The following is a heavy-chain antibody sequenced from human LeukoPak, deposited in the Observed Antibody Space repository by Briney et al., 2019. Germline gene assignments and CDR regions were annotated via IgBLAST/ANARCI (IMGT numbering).Heavy chain of an antibody. CDR1: GFTFSSYS. V-gene: IGHV3-21*01. CDR3: AKEGYCSGGSCSTGFDD. J-gene: IGHJ4*02. D-gene: IGHD2-15*01. Sequence: GGSLRLSCAASGFTFSSYSMNWVRQAPGKGLEWVSSISSSSSYIYYADSVKGRFTISRDNAKNTLCLQMNSLRAEDTAVYYCAKEGYCSGGSCSTGFDDWGQGTLVTVSS. CDR2: ISSSSSYI.